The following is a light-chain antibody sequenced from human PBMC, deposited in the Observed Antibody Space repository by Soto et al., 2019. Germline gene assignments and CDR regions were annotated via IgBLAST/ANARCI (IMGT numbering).Light chain of an antibody. J-gene: IGLJ1*01. V-gene: IGLV2-14*01. CDR2: EVN. CDR1: SSDVGGYDY. Sequence: QSVLTQPASVSGSPGQSVTISCTGTSSDVGGYDYVSWYQQHPGTAPKLILYEVNNRPSGVSNCFSGSKSGNTASLIISGLQTEDEANYYCSAYTTSNTLIFGTGTKLTVL. CDR3: SAYTTSNTLI.